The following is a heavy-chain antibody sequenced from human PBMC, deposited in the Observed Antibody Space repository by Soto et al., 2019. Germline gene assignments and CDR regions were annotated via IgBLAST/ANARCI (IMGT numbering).Heavy chain of an antibody. Sequence: QVQLVQSGAEVKKPGSSVKVSCKASGGTFSSYAISWVRQAPGQGLEWMGGIIPICGTANYAQKFQGRVTITADNSTSTAYMELSSLRSEDRAVYYCASAGLPGYGSGWYSSVPPGFDYWGQGTLVTVSS. CDR1: GGTFSSYA. CDR2: IIPICGTA. D-gene: IGHD6-19*01. J-gene: IGHJ4*02. V-gene: IGHV1-69*06. CDR3: ASAGLPGYGSGWYSSVPPGFDY.